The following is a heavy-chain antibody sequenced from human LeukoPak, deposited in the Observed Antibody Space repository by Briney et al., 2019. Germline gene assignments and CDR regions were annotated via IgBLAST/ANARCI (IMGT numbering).Heavy chain of an antibody. CDR2: IYHSGST. CDR3: ACGQWLVPY. V-gene: IGHV4-38-2*02. Sequence: PSETLSLTCTVSGYSISSGYYWGWIRQPPGKGLEWIGSIYHSGSTYYNPSLKSRVTISVDTSKNQFSLKLSSVTAADTAVYYCACGQWLVPYWGQGTLVTVSS. CDR1: GYSISSGYY. J-gene: IGHJ4*02. D-gene: IGHD6-19*01.